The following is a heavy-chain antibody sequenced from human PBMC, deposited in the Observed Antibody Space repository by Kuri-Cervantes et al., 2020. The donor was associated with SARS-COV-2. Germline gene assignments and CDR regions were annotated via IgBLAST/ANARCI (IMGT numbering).Heavy chain of an antibody. Sequence: SVKVSCKASGGTFSSYAISWVRQATGQGLEWMGGIIPIFGTANYAQKFQGRVTITADESTSTAYMELSSLRSEDTAVYYCATVSYCGGDCYLVHFASALHLTFHDWGQGTRVTVSS. V-gene: IGHV1-69*13. J-gene: IGHJ1*01. CDR2: IIPIFGTA. CDR1: GGTFSSYA. CDR3: ATVSYCGGDCYLVHFASALHLTFHD. D-gene: IGHD2-21*01.